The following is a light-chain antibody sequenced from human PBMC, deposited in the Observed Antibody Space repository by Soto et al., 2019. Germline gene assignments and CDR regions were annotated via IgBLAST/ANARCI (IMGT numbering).Light chain of an antibody. CDR3: AAWDDSLKGYV. CDR2: EVS. CDR1: SSDVGGYNY. Sequence: QSVLTQPASVSGSPGQSITISCTGTSSDVGGYNYVSWYQQHPGKAPKLMIYEVSNRPSGVSNRFSGSKSGNTASLTISGLQAEDEADYYCAAWDDSLKGYVFGTGTKLTVL. V-gene: IGLV2-14*01. J-gene: IGLJ1*01.